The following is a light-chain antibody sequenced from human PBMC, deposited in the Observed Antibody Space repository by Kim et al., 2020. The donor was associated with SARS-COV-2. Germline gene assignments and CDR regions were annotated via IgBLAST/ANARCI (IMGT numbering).Light chain of an antibody. J-gene: IGLJ2*01. CDR2: QNN. Sequence: VSPGQTASITCSGDKLGDKYACWYQQKPGQSPVLVIYQNNKRPSGIPGRFSGSNSGNTATLTISGTQAVDEADYYCQAWDSSTVVFGGGTQLTVL. CDR1: KLGDKY. CDR3: QAWDSSTVV. V-gene: IGLV3-1*01.